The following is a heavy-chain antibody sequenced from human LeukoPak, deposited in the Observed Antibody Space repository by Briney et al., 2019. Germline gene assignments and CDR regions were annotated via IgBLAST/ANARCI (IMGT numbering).Heavy chain of an antibody. CDR3: ARRVAVVRGGRYYYMDV. D-gene: IGHD3-10*01. Sequence: ASVKVSCKASGYTFTSYGISWVRQAPGQGLEWMGWISAYNGNTNYAQKLQGRVTMTTDTSTSTAYMELRSLGSDDTAVYYYARRVAVVRGGRYYYMDVWGKGTTVTVSS. V-gene: IGHV1-18*01. CDR1: GYTFTSYG. CDR2: ISAYNGNT. J-gene: IGHJ6*03.